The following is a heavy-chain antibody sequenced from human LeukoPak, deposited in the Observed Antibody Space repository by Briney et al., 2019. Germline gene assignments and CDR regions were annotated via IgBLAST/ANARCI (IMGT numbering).Heavy chain of an antibody. CDR2: IYSGGST. CDR3: ARDVAGSSSSVYDAFDI. Sequence: GGSLRLSCAASGFTVSSNYMSWVRQAPGKGLEWVSVIYSGGSTYYADSVKGRFTISRDNSKNTLYLQMNSLRAEGTAVYYCARDVAGSSSSVYDAFDIWGQGTMVTVSS. D-gene: IGHD6-6*01. V-gene: IGHV3-66*02. CDR1: GFTVSSNY. J-gene: IGHJ3*02.